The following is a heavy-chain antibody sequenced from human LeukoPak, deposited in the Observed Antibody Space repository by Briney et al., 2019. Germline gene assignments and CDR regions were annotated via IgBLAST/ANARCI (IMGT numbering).Heavy chain of an antibody. V-gene: IGHV5-51*01. J-gene: IGHJ4*02. D-gene: IGHD5-18*01. CDR3: AIRHTAMLH. Sequence: GQSLKISCKGSGYSFTTYWIGWVRQMPGKGMEWMGIIYPGDSDTRYSPSFQGQVTISADKSISTAYLQWSSLKASDTAIYYCAIRHTAMLHWGQGTLVTVSS. CDR1: GYSFTTYW. CDR2: IYPGDSDT.